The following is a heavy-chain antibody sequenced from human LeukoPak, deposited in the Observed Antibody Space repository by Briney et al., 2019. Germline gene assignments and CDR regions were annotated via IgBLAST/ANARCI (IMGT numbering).Heavy chain of an antibody. CDR3: AKDIYDSSGYYRDHDAFDI. D-gene: IGHD3-22*01. V-gene: IGHV3-23*01. J-gene: IGHJ3*02. CDR2: ISGSGGST. Sequence: GGSLRLSCAASGFTFSSYAMSWVRQAPGKGLEWVSAISGSGGSTYYADSVKGRFTISRVNSKNTLYLQMNSLRAEDTAVYYCAKDIYDSSGYYRDHDAFDIWGQGTMVTVSS. CDR1: GFTFSSYA.